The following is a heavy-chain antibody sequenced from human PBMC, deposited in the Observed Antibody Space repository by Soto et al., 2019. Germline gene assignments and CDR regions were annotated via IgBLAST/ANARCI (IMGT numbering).Heavy chain of an antibody. J-gene: IGHJ4*02. CDR2: ISSSTSYI. CDR1: GFTFSSYR. Sequence: GGSLRLSCAASGFTFSSYRMNWVRQAPGKGLEWVSSISSSTSYIYYADSLKGRFTISRDNAKNSLYLQMNSLRAEDTAVYYCARGETGYGDYVDYWGQGTLVTSPQ. D-gene: IGHD4-17*01. V-gene: IGHV3-21*01. CDR3: ARGETGYGDYVDY.